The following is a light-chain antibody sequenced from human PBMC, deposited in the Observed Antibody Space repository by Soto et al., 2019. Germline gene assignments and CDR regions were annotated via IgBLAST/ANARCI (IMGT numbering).Light chain of an antibody. Sequence: QPVLTQPASVSGSPGQSITISCTGTSSDVGSYNFVSWYQHYPGKAPKPLIYEVNKRPSGVSNRFSGSKSGNTASLTISGLQAEDEADYYCCSYAGSSTWVFGGGTKLTVL. J-gene: IGLJ2*01. V-gene: IGLV2-23*02. CDR2: EVN. CDR3: CSYAGSSTWV. CDR1: SSDVGSYNF.